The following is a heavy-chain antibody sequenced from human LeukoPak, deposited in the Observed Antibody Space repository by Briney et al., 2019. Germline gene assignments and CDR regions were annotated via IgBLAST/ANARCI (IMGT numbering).Heavy chain of an antibody. CDR2: ISSSRSTI. CDR3: AKASFSRIQVWSYYMGV. D-gene: IGHD5-18*01. CDR1: GFTFSSYA. Sequence: GGSLRLSCAASGFTFSSYAMSWVRQAPGKGLDWVSTISSSRSTIEYADSVKGRFIISRDNSKNTVYLQMNSLRVEDTAVYYCAKASFSRIQVWSYYMGVWGKGTTVTISS. J-gene: IGHJ6*03. V-gene: IGHV3-23*01.